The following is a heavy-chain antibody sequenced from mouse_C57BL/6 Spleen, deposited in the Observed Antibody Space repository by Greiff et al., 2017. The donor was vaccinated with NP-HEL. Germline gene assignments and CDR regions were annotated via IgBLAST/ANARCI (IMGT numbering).Heavy chain of an antibody. CDR3: ARNYGYDGYFDY. Sequence: EVQRVESVAELVRPGASVKLSCTASGFNIKNTYMHWVKQRPEQGLEWIGRIDPANGNTKYAPKFQGKATITADTSSNTAYLQLSSLTSEDTAIYYCARNYGYDGYFDYWGQGTTLTVSS. CDR1: GFNIKNTY. CDR2: IDPANGNT. D-gene: IGHD2-2*01. V-gene: IGHV14-3*01. J-gene: IGHJ2*01.